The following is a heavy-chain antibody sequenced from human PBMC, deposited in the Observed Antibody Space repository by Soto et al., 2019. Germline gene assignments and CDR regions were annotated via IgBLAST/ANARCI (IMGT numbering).Heavy chain of an antibody. V-gene: IGHV3-21*06. CDR3: SKSSLYLQMNGLKPEDTAMYYCARIDYASGRVRGLFDY. CDR2: ISSSSSYI. J-gene: IGHJ4*02. D-gene: IGHD3-22*01. CDR1: GFTFSSYW. Sequence: GGSLRLSCAASGFTFSSYWMYWVRQAAGKGLVWVSSISSSSSYIYYADSVKGRFTISRDNANSYTTEYAASVRGRFTISRDDSKSSLYLQMNGLKPEDTAMYYCARIDYASGRVRGLFDYWGLGTLVTVSS.